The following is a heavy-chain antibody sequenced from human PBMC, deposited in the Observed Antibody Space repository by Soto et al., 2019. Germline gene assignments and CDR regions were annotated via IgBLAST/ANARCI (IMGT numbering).Heavy chain of an antibody. Sequence: PRAALRLSCAASGFTLSSYAMSSVRQAPGKGLEWVSAISGSGGSTYYADSVKGRFTISRDNSKNTLYLQMNSLRAEDTAVYYCAKDQSRLRYFDWSSKNYYYYYGMDVWGQGTTVTVSS. CDR1: GFTLSSYA. J-gene: IGHJ6*02. CDR2: ISGSGGST. D-gene: IGHD3-9*01. V-gene: IGHV3-23*01. CDR3: AKDQSRLRYFDWSSKNYYYYYGMDV.